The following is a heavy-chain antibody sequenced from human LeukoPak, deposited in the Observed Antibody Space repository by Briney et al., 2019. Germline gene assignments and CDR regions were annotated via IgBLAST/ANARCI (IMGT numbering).Heavy chain of an antibody. D-gene: IGHD1-26*01. Sequence: PGGSLRLSCAASGFTFSSYAMHWVRQAPGKGPEWVAVISYDGSNKYYADSVKGRFTISRDNSKNTLYLQMNSLRAEDTAVYYCARVRVGATFDYWGQGTLVTVSS. CDR2: ISYDGSNK. CDR3: ARVRVGATFDY. CDR1: GFTFSSYA. V-gene: IGHV3-30-3*01. J-gene: IGHJ4*02.